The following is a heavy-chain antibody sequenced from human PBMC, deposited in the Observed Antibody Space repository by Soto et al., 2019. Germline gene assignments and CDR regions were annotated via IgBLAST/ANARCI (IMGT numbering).Heavy chain of an antibody. V-gene: IGHV1-24*01. CDR3: TRDHYDSSGYYRFDY. CDR2: FDPEDGQT. CDR1: GYTLSDLS. J-gene: IGHJ4*02. Sequence: GASVKLSCKVCGYTLSDLSMHWVRQAPGKGLEWMGRFDPEDGQTIYAQKFQGRVTMTGDTSADTAYMELSSLRSEDTAIYYCTRDHYDSSGYYRFDYWGQGTPVTVS. D-gene: IGHD3-22*01.